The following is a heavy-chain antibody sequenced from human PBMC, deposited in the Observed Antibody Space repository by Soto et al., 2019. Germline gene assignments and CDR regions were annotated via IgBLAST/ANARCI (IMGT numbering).Heavy chain of an antibody. J-gene: IGHJ6*02. CDR2: ISGSGGST. V-gene: IGHV3-23*01. CDR3: AKASDMVRGVTTDYYYGMDV. Sequence: EVQLLESGGGLVQPGGSLRLSCAASGFTFSSYAMSWVRQAPGKGLEWVSAISGSGGSTYYADSVKGRFTISRDNSKKCLYLKMNSLRAEDTAVYYCAKASDMVRGVTTDYYYGMDVWGQGTTVTVSS. CDR1: GFTFSSYA. D-gene: IGHD3-10*01.